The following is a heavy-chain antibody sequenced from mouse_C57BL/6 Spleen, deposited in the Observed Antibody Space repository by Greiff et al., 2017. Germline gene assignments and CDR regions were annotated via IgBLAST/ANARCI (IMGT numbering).Heavy chain of an antibody. CDR3: ARPSGEGWYFDV. D-gene: IGHD3-1*01. Sequence: VQLKESGPELVKPGASVKIPCKASGYTFTDYNMDWVKQSHGKSLEWIGDINPNNGGTIYNQKFKGKDTLTVDKSSSTAYMELRSLTSEDTAVYYCARPSGEGWYFDVWGTGTTVTVSS. J-gene: IGHJ1*03. CDR2: INPNNGGT. CDR1: GYTFTDYN. V-gene: IGHV1-18*01.